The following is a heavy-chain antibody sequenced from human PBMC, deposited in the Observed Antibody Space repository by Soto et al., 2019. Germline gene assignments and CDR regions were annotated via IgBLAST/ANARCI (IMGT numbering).Heavy chain of an antibody. CDR1: GGSISSGGYY. V-gene: IGHV4-31*03. J-gene: IGHJ6*02. D-gene: IGHD2-21*02. CDR2: IYYSGST. CDR3: ARDLGLLKPKDYYGMDV. Sequence: QVQLQESGPGLVKPSQTLSLTCTVSGGSISSGGYYWSWIRQHPGKGLEWIGYIYYSGSTYYNPSLTSRVTIAVATSKNQFSLKLSSVTAADPAVYYCARDLGLLKPKDYYGMDVWGQGTTVTVSS.